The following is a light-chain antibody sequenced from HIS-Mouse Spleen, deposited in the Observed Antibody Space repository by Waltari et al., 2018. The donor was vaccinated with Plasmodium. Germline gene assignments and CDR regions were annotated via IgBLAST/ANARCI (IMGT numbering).Light chain of an antibody. CDR3: QQYYSYPRT. Sequence: AIRLTQSPATFSSSPGDRVTISCRASQGISSYLAWYQQKPGQAPKLLIYDASNLQSGVPSRFSGSGSGTDFTLTISCLQSEDFATYYCQQYYSYPRTFGAGTKVEIK. V-gene: IGKV1-8*01. J-gene: IGKJ4*01. CDR1: QGISSY. CDR2: DAS.